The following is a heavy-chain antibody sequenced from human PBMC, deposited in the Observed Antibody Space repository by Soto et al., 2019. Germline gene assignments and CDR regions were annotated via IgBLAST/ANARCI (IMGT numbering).Heavy chain of an antibody. Sequence: QITLNESGPTVVRPTETLTLTCRFSGFSLTTSGVGVGWIRQSPGKAPEWLALIYWDDDKRYSASLKSRLTITKDTSMYQVVLTVSDLDPTDTATYYCAHRVLRTVFGLVTTTAIYFDFWGQGTPVAVSS. J-gene: IGHJ4*02. CDR2: IYWDDDK. D-gene: IGHD3-3*01. V-gene: IGHV2-5*02. CDR3: AHRVLRTVFGLVTTTAIYFDF. CDR1: GFSLTTSGVG.